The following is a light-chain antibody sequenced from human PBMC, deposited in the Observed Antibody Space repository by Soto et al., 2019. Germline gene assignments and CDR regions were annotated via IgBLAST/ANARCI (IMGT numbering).Light chain of an antibody. Sequence: QSVLTQPRSVSGSPGQSVTISCTGTGNDVGAYNDVSWYQQHPGRPPKLLIYGVVRWPSGVPDRFSGSKSGNTASLTISGLQAEDEADYFCCSYAGGYTYLFGTGTKVTVL. CDR2: GVV. J-gene: IGLJ1*01. CDR1: GNDVGAYND. CDR3: CSYAGGYTYL. V-gene: IGLV2-11*01.